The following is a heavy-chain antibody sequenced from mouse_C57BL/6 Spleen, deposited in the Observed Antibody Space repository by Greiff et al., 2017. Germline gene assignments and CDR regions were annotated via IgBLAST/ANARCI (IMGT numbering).Heavy chain of an antibody. Sequence: EVQRVESGGGLVQPGGSMKLSCAASGFTFSDAWMDWVRQSPEKGLEWVAEIRNKANNHATYYAESVKGRFTISRDDSKSSVYLQMNSLRAEDTGIYYCTRGVYYYGSSYWYFDVWGTGTTVTVSS. V-gene: IGHV6-6*01. CDR3: TRGVYYYGSSYWYFDV. J-gene: IGHJ1*03. D-gene: IGHD1-1*01. CDR1: GFTFSDAW. CDR2: IRNKANNHAT.